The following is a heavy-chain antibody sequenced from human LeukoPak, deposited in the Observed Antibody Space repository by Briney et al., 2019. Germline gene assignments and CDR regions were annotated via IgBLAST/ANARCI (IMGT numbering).Heavy chain of an antibody. D-gene: IGHD1-1*01. CDR2: ISSNGGTT. CDR1: GFTFSTYA. J-gene: IGHJ4*02. CDR3: ARMDWNDDPVFDY. V-gene: IGHV3-64*01. Sequence: GGSLRLSCAASGFTFSTYAMHWVRQAPGKGLEYVSAISSNGGTTYYAKSVEGRFTISRDNSKNTLYLQMGSLRPEDMAVYYCARMDWNDDPVFDYWGQGTLVTVSS.